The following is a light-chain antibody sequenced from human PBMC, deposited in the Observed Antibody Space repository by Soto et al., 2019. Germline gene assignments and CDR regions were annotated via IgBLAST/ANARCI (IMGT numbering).Light chain of an antibody. CDR1: QSVRSNY. V-gene: IGKV3-20*01. J-gene: IGKJ4*01. CDR3: QQSYTTAALS. CDR2: GAS. Sequence: EIVLTQSPGTLSFSPGERATLSCRSSQSVRSNYLAWYQQKPGQAPRLLIYGASSRATGIPERFSGSGSGTDFTLIISRLEPEDFATYYCQQSYTTAALSFGGGTKVEIK.